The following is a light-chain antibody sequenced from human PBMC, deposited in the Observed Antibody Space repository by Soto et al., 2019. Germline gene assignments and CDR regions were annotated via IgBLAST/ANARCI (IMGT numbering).Light chain of an antibody. CDR1: QSINSY. CDR2: AAS. V-gene: IGKV1-39*01. CDR3: QQSYTAPKT. Sequence: DIQMTQSPSSLSASVGDRVTITCRASQSINSYLNWYQQKPGKAPKLLIYAASSLQSGVPSRFSGSGSGTDFTLTISSLQPEDFATYYCQQSYTAPKTFRQGTKVEIK. J-gene: IGKJ1*01.